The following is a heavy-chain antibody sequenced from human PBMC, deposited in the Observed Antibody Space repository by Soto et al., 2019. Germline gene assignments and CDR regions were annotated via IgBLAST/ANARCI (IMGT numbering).Heavy chain of an antibody. J-gene: IGHJ6*02. CDR3: ARDRIQSPGGMDV. CDR2: IWYDGSNK. V-gene: IGHV3-33*01. Sequence: QVQLVESGGGVVQPGRSLRLSCAASGFTFSSYGMHWVRQAPGKGLEWVAVIWYDGSNKYYADSVKGRFTISRDNSKNALYLQMNSLRAEDTAVYYCARDRIQSPGGMDVWGQGTTVTVSS. CDR1: GFTFSSYG.